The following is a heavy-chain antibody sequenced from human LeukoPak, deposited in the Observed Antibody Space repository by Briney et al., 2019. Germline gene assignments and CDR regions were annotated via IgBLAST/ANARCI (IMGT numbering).Heavy chain of an antibody. J-gene: IGHJ4*02. CDR3: ATEKDILTGYNNPYFDY. V-gene: IGHV1-24*01. D-gene: IGHD3-9*01. CDR1: GYTLTELS. CDR2: FDPEDGET. Sequence: ASVKVSCKVSGYTLTELSMHWVRQAPGKGLEWMGGFDPEDGETIYAQKFQGRVTMTEDTFTDTAYMELSSLRSEDTAVYYCATEKDILTGYNNPYFDYWGQGTLVTVSS.